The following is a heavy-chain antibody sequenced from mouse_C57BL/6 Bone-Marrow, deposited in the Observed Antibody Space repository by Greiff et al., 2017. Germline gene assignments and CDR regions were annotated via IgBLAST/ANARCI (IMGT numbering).Heavy chain of an antibody. CDR1: GYTFTEYT. CDR2: FYPGSGSI. Sequence: QVQLKESGAELVKPGASVKLSCKASGYTFTEYTIHWVKQRSGQGLEWIGWFYPGSGSIKYNEKFKDKATLTADKSSITVYMELSRLTSEDSAVYFCARHEDEPRAMDYWGQGTSVTVSS. V-gene: IGHV1-62-2*01. CDR3: ARHEDEPRAMDY. J-gene: IGHJ4*01.